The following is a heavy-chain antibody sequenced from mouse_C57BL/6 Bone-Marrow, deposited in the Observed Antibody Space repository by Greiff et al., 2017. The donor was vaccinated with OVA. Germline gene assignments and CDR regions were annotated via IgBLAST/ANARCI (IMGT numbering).Heavy chain of an antibody. CDR2: IYPRSGNT. V-gene: IGHV1-81*01. CDR3: ARRPYYYGSSHYAMDY. Sequence: LQESGAELARPGASVKLSCKASGYTFTSYGISWVKQRTGQGLEWIGEIYPRSGNTYYNEKFKGKATLTADKSSSTAYMELSSLTSEDSAVYFGARRPYYYGSSHYAMDYWGQGTSVTVSS. J-gene: IGHJ4*01. D-gene: IGHD1-1*01. CDR1: GYTFTSYG.